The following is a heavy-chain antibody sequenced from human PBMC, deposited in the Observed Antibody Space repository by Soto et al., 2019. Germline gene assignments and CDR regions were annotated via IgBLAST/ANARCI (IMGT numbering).Heavy chain of an antibody. J-gene: IGHJ4*02. CDR3: ARVGLEGLFYFDY. CDR1: GGSISSYY. CDR2: IYYSGST. Sequence: SETLSLTCTVSGGSISSYYWSWIRQPPGKGLEWIGYIYYSGSTNYNPSLKSRVTISVDTSKNQFSLKLSSVTAADTAVYYCARVGLEGLFYFDYWGQGTLVTVSS. D-gene: IGHD3-3*01. V-gene: IGHV4-59*01.